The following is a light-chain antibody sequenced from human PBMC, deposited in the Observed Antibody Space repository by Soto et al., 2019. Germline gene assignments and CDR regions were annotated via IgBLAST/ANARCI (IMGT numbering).Light chain of an antibody. CDR3: QHYNNLWG. CDR2: GAS. Sequence: EIVMTQSPATLSVSPGERVTLSCRASQSVRSNLAWYQQKPGQGPRVLNYGASTRAIGIPDRFSGSGSGTEFTLTISSLQSEDFAVYYCQHYNNLWGFGGGTKVEIK. J-gene: IGKJ4*01. V-gene: IGKV3-15*01. CDR1: QSVRSN.